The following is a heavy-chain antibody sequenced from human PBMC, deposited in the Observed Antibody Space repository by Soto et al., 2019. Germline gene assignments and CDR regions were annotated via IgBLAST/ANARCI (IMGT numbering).Heavy chain of an antibody. Sequence: EVQLVQSGAEVKKPGESLMVSCKASGYDFNIYWIGWVRQLPGKGLEWMGVVYPDDSDTIYSPSFQGLVTISVDKSISTAYLQGSSLKASETAMYYCARRVHSNSPGGGWDVWGQGTTVIVSS. D-gene: IGHD2-2*01. CDR3: ARRVHSNSPGGGWDV. V-gene: IGHV5-51*03. CDR2: VYPDDSDT. CDR1: GYDFNIYW. J-gene: IGHJ6*02.